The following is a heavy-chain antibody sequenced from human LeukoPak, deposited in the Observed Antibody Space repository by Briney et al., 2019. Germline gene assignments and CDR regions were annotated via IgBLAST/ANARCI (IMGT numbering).Heavy chain of an antibody. CDR2: IYHSGRT. J-gene: IGHJ4*02. CDR1: GFTFSDSY. CDR3: ARERHDSGGSCYDY. V-gene: IGHV4-38-2*02. D-gene: IGHD2-15*01. Sequence: GSLRLSCAASGFTFSDSYMTWIRQAPGKGLEWIGSIYHSGRTYYNPSLKSRVTISVDTSRNQFSLILSSVTAADTAVYYCARERHDSGGSCYDYWGQGTLVTVSS.